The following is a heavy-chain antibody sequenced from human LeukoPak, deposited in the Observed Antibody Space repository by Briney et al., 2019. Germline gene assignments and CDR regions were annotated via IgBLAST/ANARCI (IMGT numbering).Heavy chain of an antibody. CDR1: GFTFSSYS. CDR3: ASAALAYWYFAL. Sequence: GGSLRLSCAAAGFTFSSYSMNWVRQAPGKGLEWVSSISYSGSDIYYADSVKGRFTISRDNAKNSLYLQMSSLRAEDTAVYYCASAALAYWYFALWGRGTLVTVSS. V-gene: IGHV3-21*01. CDR2: ISYSGSDI. J-gene: IGHJ2*01.